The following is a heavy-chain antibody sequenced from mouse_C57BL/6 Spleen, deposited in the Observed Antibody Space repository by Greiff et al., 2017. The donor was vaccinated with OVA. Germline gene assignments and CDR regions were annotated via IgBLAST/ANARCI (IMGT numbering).Heavy chain of an antibody. Sequence: EVKVVESGGGLVKPGGSLKLSCAASGFTFSDYGMHWVRQAPEKGLEWVAYISSGSSTIYYADTVKGRFTISRDNAKNTLFLQMTSLRSEDTAMYYCARGYYGSRVSYFDVWGTGTTVTVSS. D-gene: IGHD1-1*01. J-gene: IGHJ1*03. CDR3: ARGYYGSRVSYFDV. CDR2: ISSGSSTI. V-gene: IGHV5-17*01. CDR1: GFTFSDYG.